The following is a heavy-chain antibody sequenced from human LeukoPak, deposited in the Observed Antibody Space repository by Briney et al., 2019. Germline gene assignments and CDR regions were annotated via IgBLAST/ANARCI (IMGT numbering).Heavy chain of an antibody. V-gene: IGHV1-69*02. CDR1: GGTFSSYT. CDR3: ARGHQPPYYGMDV. Sequence: ASVKVSCKASGGTFSSYTISWVRQAPGQGLEWMGRIIPILGIANYAQKFQGRVTITADKSTSAAYMELSSLRSEDTAVFYCARGHQPPYYGMDVWGQGTTVTVSS. J-gene: IGHJ6*02. CDR2: IIPILGIA.